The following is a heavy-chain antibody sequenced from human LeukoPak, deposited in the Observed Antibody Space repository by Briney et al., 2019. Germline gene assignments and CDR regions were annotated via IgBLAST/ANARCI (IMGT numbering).Heavy chain of an antibody. CDR2: IKQDGSEK. D-gene: IGHD3-22*01. Sequence: PGGSLRLSCAASGFTFSNAWMSWVRQAPGKGLEWVANIKQDGSEKYYVDSVKGRFTISRDNAKNSLYLQMNSLRAEDTAVYYCAREYYYDSSGYPPIVGYWGQGTLVTVSS. V-gene: IGHV3-7*01. CDR1: GFTFSNAW. CDR3: AREYYYDSSGYPPIVGY. J-gene: IGHJ4*02.